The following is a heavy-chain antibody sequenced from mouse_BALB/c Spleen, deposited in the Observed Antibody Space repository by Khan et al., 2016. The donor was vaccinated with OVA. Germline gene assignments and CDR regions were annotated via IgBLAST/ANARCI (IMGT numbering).Heavy chain of an antibody. CDR2: ISDGGSYT. Sequence: EVELVESGGGLVKPGGSLKLSCAASGFTFSDYYMYWVRQTPEKRLEWVATISDGGSYTYYPDSVKGRFTISRDNAKNNLYLQMRSLKSEDTAMYYCARGGYGTLAYWGQGTLVTVSA. CDR3: ARGGYGTLAY. J-gene: IGHJ3*01. V-gene: IGHV5-4*02. CDR1: GFTFSDYY. D-gene: IGHD1-1*01.